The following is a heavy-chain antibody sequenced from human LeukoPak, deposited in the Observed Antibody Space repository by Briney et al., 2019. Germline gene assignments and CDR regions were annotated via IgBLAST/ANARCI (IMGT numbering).Heavy chain of an antibody. V-gene: IGHV1-18*01. CDR3: ARRVAVARRDAFDI. CDR2: ISSYNGNT. Sequence: GASVKVSFTGSVYTVTIYGISGVRQAPGQGLEWMGWISSYNGNTNYAQKLQGRVTMSTDTSTGTAYMELRSLRSDDTAVYYCARRVAVARRDAFDIWGQGTMVTVSS. CDR1: VYTVTIYG. J-gene: IGHJ3*02. D-gene: IGHD6-19*01.